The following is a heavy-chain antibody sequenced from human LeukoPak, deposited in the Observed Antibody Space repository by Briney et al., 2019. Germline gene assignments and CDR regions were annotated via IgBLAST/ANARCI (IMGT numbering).Heavy chain of an antibody. Sequence: SVKVSCKASGGTFSSYAISWVRQAPGQGLEWMGRTIPIFGTANYAQKFQGRVTITTDESTSTAYMELSSLRSEDTAVYYCARDGLRYYYGSGSYYNLGYWGQGTLVTVSS. D-gene: IGHD3-10*01. CDR1: GGTFSSYA. J-gene: IGHJ4*02. CDR2: TIPIFGTA. V-gene: IGHV1-69*05. CDR3: ARDGLRYYYGSGSYYNLGY.